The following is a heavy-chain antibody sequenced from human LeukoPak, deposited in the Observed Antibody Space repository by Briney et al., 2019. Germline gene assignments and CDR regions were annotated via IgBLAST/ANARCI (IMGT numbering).Heavy chain of an antibody. CDR1: GFTFGDYA. V-gene: IGHV3-49*03. Sequence: GGSLRLSCTASGFTFGDYAMSWFRQAPGKGLEWVGFIRSKAYGGTTEYAASVKGRFTISRDDSKSIAYLQMNSLKTEDTAVYYCTTWELQKSYYYMDVWGKGTTVTVSS. CDR3: TTWELQKSYYYMDV. D-gene: IGHD1-26*01. CDR2: IRSKAYGGTT. J-gene: IGHJ6*03.